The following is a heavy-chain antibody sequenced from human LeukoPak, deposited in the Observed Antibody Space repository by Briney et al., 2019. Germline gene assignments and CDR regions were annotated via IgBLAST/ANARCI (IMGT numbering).Heavy chain of an antibody. CDR1: GFTFSGYG. Sequence: GGSLRLSCAASGFTFSGYGMHWVRQAPGEGLEWVSRINIDGATTNYADSVKGRFNISRDNAKNTLHLQMNSLRADDTAVYYCVRGAVGTGVWFDPWGQGTLVTVSS. CDR2: INIDGATT. V-gene: IGHV3-74*01. J-gene: IGHJ5*02. CDR3: VRGAVGTGVWFDP. D-gene: IGHD1-26*01.